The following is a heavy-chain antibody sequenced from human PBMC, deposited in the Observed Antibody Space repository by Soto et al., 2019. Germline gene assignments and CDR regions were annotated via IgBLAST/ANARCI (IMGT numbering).Heavy chain of an antibody. V-gene: IGHV3-23*01. J-gene: IGHJ4*02. Sequence: GGSLRLSCAASGFSFSSYVMAWVRQPPGKGLEWVSAVNGNSGSTFYPDSVKGRFTVSRDNSENTLYLQMSTLRAEDTAVYYCAKASGSSWPYYFDSWGRGALVTVSS. CDR1: GFSFSSYV. CDR3: AKASGSSWPYYFDS. D-gene: IGHD6-13*01. CDR2: VNGNSGST.